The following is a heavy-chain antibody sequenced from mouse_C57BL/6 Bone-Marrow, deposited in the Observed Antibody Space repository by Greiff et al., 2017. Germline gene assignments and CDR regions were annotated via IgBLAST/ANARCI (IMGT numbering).Heavy chain of an antibody. D-gene: IGHD2-4*01. V-gene: IGHV1-69*01. CDR2: IDPSDSYT. CDR1: GYTFTSYW. Sequence: VQLQQPGAELVMPGASVKLSCKASGYTFTSYWMHWVKQRPGQGLEWIGEIDPSDSYTNYNQKFKGKSTLTVDKSSSTAYMQLSSLTSEDSAVYYCAREGYCDYDLYYAMDYWGQGTSDTVSS. J-gene: IGHJ4*01. CDR3: AREGYCDYDLYYAMDY.